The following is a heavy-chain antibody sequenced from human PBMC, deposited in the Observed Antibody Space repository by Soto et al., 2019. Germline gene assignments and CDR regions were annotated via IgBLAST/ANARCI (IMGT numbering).Heavy chain of an antibody. CDR3: AKGVHVRYYYYGMDV. Sequence: PGGSLRLSCAASGFTFSSYSMNWVRQAPGKGLEWVSSISSSSSYIYYADSVKGRFTISRDNAKNSLYLQMNSLRAEDTAVYYCAKGVHVRYYYYGMDVWGQGTTVTVSS. CDR2: ISSSSSYI. CDR1: GFTFSSYS. J-gene: IGHJ6*02. D-gene: IGHD2-8*01. V-gene: IGHV3-21*04.